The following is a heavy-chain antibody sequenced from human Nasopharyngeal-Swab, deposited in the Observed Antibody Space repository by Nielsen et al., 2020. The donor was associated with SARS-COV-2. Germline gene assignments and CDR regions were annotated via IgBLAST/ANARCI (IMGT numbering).Heavy chain of an antibody. D-gene: IGHD3-3*01. CDR3: ARIAGITIFGVVTISGAFDI. V-gene: IGHV4-31*03. CDR1: GGSISSGGYY. CDR2: IYYSGST. J-gene: IGHJ3*02. Sequence: SETLSLTCTFSGGSISSGGYYWSWIRQHPGKGLEWIGYIYYSGSTYYNPSLKSRVTISVDTSKNQFSLKLSSVTAADTAVYYCARIAGITIFGVVTISGAFDIWGQGTMVTVSS.